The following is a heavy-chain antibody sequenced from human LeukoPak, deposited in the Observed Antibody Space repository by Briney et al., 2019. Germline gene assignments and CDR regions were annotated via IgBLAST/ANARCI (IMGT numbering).Heavy chain of an antibody. CDR2: IYTSGST. Sequence: SETLSLTCTVSGGSISSYYWSWIRQPAGKGLEWIGRIYTSGSTNYNPSLKSRVTMSVDTSKNQFSLKLSSVTAADTAVYYCARDRGARYDSSGYNWFDPWGQGTLVTVSS. V-gene: IGHV4-4*07. D-gene: IGHD3-22*01. CDR3: ARDRGARYDSSGYNWFDP. J-gene: IGHJ5*02. CDR1: GGSISSYY.